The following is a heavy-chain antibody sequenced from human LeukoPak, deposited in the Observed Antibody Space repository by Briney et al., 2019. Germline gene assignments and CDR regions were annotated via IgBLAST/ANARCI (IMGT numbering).Heavy chain of an antibody. J-gene: IGHJ4*02. V-gene: IGHV4-4*07. CDR3: ARQPGYSSSSNFDY. CDR2: IYTSGST. D-gene: IGHD6-13*01. Sequence: SETLSLTCTVSGGSISCYYWSWIRQPAGKGLEWIGRIYTSGSTNYNPSLKSRVTMSVDTSKNQFSLKLSSVTAADTAVYYCARQPGYSSSSNFDYWGREPWSPSPQ. CDR1: GGSISCYY.